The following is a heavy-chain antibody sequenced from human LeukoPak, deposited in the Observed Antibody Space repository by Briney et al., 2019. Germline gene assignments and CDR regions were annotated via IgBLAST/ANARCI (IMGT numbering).Heavy chain of an antibody. Sequence: GGSLRLSCAASGFTFISAWMTWVRQAPGKGLEWVGRIKSKARSGTTDYATPVKGRFTISRDDSKNTLYLQMSALKTEDTAVYFCTTDPVGIYDSDYWGQGTLVTVSS. V-gene: IGHV3-15*01. J-gene: IGHJ4*02. CDR2: IKSKARSGTT. CDR1: GFTFISAW. D-gene: IGHD3-10*01. CDR3: TTDPVGIYDSDY.